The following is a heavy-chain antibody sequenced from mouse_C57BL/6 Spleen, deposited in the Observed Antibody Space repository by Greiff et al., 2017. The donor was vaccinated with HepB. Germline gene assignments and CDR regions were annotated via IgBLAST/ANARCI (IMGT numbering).Heavy chain of an antibody. CDR3: ARGGGSDWYFDV. CDR2: INPSNGGT. Sequence: QVQLQQPGTELVKPGASVKLSCKASGYTFTSYWMHWVKQRPGQGLEWIGNINPSNGGTNYNEKFKSKATLTVDKSSSTAYMQRSSLTSEDSAVYYCARGGGSDWYFDVWGTGTTVTVSS. V-gene: IGHV1-53*01. CDR1: GYTFTSYW. J-gene: IGHJ1*03. D-gene: IGHD1-1*01.